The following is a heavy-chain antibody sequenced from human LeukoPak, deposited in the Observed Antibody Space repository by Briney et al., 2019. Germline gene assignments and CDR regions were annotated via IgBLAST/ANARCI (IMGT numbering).Heavy chain of an antibody. CDR3: AREGVVGAFDI. CDR1: GFTFSSYA. D-gene: IGHD2-15*01. V-gene: IGHV3-23*01. CDR2: ISGSGGST. Sequence: GGSLRLSCAASGFTFSSYAMSWVRQAPGKGLEWVSAISGSGGSTYYADSVKGRFTISRHNSKNTLYLQMNSLRVDDTAVYYCAREGVVGAFDIWGQGTMVTVSS. J-gene: IGHJ3*02.